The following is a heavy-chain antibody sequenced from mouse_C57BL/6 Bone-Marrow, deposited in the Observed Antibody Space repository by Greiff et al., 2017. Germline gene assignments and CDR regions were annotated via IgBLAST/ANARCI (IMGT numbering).Heavy chain of an antibody. CDR2: IYPGSGST. CDR3: ALVITTVVAHYFDY. Sequence: QVQLQQPGAELVKPGASVKMSCKASGYNFTSYWLTWVKQRPGQGLEWIGDIYPGSGSTNYNEKFKSKATLTVDTSSSTAYMHLSSLTSEDSSVYYCALVITTVVAHYFDYWGQGTTLTVSS. CDR1: GYNFTSYW. D-gene: IGHD1-1*01. V-gene: IGHV1-55*01. J-gene: IGHJ2*01.